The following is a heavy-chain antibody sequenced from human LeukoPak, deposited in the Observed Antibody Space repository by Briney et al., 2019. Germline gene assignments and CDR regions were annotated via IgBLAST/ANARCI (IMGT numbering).Heavy chain of an antibody. D-gene: IGHD6-13*01. Sequence: GGSLRLSCSASGFTFDDYGMSWVRPPPGKGLEGVSGINWNGGSTGYVDSVTGRFTISRDNAKNSLYLQMNSLRAEVTALYYCARDYSSSWRELDYWGQGTLVTVSS. J-gene: IGHJ4*02. V-gene: IGHV3-20*04. CDR3: ARDYSSSWRELDY. CDR1: GFTFDDYG. CDR2: INWNGGST.